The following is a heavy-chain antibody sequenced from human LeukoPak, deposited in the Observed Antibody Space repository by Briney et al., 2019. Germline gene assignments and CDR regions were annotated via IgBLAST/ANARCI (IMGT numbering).Heavy chain of an antibody. J-gene: IGHJ4*02. Sequence: GGSLRLSCAASGFTFSSYAMSWVRQAPGKGLEWVANIKQDGSEKYYLDSVKGRFTISRDNAKNSLYLQMNSLRAEDTAVYYCARGIATDYWGQGTLVTVSS. D-gene: IGHD2-15*01. CDR3: ARGIATDY. CDR1: GFTFSSYA. CDR2: IKQDGSEK. V-gene: IGHV3-7*01.